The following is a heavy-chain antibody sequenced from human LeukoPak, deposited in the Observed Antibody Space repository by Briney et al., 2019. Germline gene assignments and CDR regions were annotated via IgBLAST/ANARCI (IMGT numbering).Heavy chain of an antibody. D-gene: IGHD4-17*01. CDR3: AKVGTTVNYYYYYMDV. Sequence: PGGSLRLSCAASGFTFSSYGMHWVRQAPGKGLEWVAVISYDGSNKYYADSVKGRFTISRDNSKNTLYLQMNSLRAEDTAVYYCAKVGTTVNYYYYYMDVWGKGTTVTVSS. CDR2: ISYDGSNK. CDR1: GFTFSSYG. V-gene: IGHV3-30*18. J-gene: IGHJ6*03.